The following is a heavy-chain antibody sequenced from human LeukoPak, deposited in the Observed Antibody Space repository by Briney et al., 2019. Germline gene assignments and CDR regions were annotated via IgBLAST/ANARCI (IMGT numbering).Heavy chain of an antibody. Sequence: GGSLRLSCAASGFTFSSYEMNWVRQAPGKGLEWVSYISSSGSTIYYADSVKGRFTISRDNAKNSLYLQMNSLRAEDTAVYYCARDRKVTMVRGVIHGYYYGMDVWSKGTTVTVSS. CDR2: ISSSGSTI. V-gene: IGHV3-48*03. CDR1: GFTFSSYE. CDR3: ARDRKVTMVRGVIHGYYYGMDV. D-gene: IGHD3-10*01. J-gene: IGHJ6*04.